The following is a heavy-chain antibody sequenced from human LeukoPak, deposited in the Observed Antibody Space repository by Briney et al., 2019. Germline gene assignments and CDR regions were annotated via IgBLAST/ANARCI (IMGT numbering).Heavy chain of an antibody. V-gene: IGHV5-51*01. CDR2: IYPGDSDT. CDR3: ARLPPLLGQYQLLWQAEMLAYDI. D-gene: IGHD2-2*01. J-gene: IGHJ3*02. CDR1: GYSFTSYW. Sequence: GESLKISCKGSGYSFTSYWIGWVRQMPGKGLEWMGIIYPGDSDTRYSPSFQGQVTISADKSISTAYLQWSSLKASDTAMYYCARLPPLLGQYQLLWQAEMLAYDIWGQGTMVTVSS.